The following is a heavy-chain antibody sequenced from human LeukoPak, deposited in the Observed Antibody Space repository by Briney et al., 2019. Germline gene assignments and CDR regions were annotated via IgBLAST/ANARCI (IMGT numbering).Heavy chain of an antibody. D-gene: IGHD3-16*01. J-gene: IGHJ3*01. V-gene: IGHV3-30*02. Sequence: QPGGSLRLSCAASGFTFSNYGMHWVRQAPGKGLEWVTFIRYHGRDKYYIDSVEGRFTISRDNSKNMVFLEMSSLRVEDTAVYYCAKDPTLFGVIIGDGFDAWGQGTVVAVSS. CDR2: IRYHGRDK. CDR3: AKDPTLFGVIIGDGFDA. CDR1: GFTFSNYG.